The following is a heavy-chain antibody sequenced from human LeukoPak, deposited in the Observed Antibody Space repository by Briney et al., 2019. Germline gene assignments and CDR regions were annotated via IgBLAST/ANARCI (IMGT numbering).Heavy chain of an antibody. CDR3: VGDRSSYADY. V-gene: IGHV4-30-4*08. D-gene: IGHD3-22*01. Sequence: SQTLSLTCTVSGGSISSGEYYWSWVRQPPGRGLEWIGYIYYRGSTYFNPSLRSRLTMSVDTSKNQFSLRLSSVTAADTAVYYCVGDRSSYADYWGQGTLVTVSS. CDR2: IYYRGST. J-gene: IGHJ4*02. CDR1: GGSISSGEYY.